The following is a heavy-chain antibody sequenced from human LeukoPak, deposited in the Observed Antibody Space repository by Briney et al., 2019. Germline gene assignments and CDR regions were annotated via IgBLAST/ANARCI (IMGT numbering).Heavy chain of an antibody. V-gene: IGHV4-4*09. CDR3: ARARETDDYPTYYYYMDV. Sequence: SETLSLTCTVSGGSISSYYWSWIRQPPGKGLEWIGYIYTSGSTNYNPSLKSRVTISVDTSKNQFSLKLSSVTAADTAVYYCARARETDDYPTYYYYMDVWGKGTTVTVSS. J-gene: IGHJ6*03. D-gene: IGHD5-12*01. CDR1: GGSISSYY. CDR2: IYTSGST.